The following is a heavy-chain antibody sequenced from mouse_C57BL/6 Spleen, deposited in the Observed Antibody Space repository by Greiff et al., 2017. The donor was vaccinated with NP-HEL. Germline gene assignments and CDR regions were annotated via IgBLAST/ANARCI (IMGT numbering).Heavy chain of an antibody. CDR1: GYTFTDYE. J-gene: IGHJ2*01. CDR2: INPYNGGT. D-gene: IGHD2-1*01. CDR3: ARRMDGNYGYFDY. Sequence: VQLQQSGAELVRPGASVTLSCKASGYTFTDYEMHWVKQTPVHGLEWIGVINPYNGGTSYNQKFKGKATLTVDKSSSTAYMELNSLTSEDSAVYYCARRMDGNYGYFDYWGQGTTLTVSS. V-gene: IGHV1-15*01.